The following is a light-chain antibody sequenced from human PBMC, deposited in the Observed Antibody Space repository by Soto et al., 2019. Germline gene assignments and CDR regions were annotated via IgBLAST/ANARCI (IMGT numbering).Light chain of an antibody. CDR2: DVS. CDR3: RSYTSRSTRV. CDR1: SSDGGFYTY. J-gene: IGLJ1*01. Sequence: QSALTQPASVSGSPGQSITISCTGTSSDGGFYTYVHWYEQHPDKAPEVIIYDVSRRPSGVSNRFSGSKSGNTASLTISGLQAEDEADYYCRSYTSRSTRVFGTGPKLTVL. V-gene: IGLV2-14*01.